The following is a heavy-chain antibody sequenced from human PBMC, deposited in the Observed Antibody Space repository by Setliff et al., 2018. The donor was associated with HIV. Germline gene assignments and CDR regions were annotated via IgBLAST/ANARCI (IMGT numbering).Heavy chain of an antibody. D-gene: IGHD1-26*01. CDR2: ISAYNGNT. Sequence: ASVKVSCKASGYTFTSYGISWVRQAPGQGLEWMGWISAYNGNTNYAQKLQGRVTMTTDTPTSTAYMELRSLRSDDTAVYYCARDVYSGSYYRSAPNFDLWGRGTLVTVSS. CDR3: ARDVYSGSYYRSAPNFDL. J-gene: IGHJ2*01. V-gene: IGHV1-18*01. CDR1: GYTFTSYG.